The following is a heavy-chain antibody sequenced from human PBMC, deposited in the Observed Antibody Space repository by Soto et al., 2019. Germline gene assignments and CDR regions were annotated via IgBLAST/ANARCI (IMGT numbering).Heavy chain of an antibody. J-gene: IGHJ2*01. D-gene: IGHD6-19*01. V-gene: IGHV3-33*01. CDR3: ARIPQIAVAGTRFGYFDR. CDR2: IWYDGSNK. CDR1: GFTFSSYG. Sequence: PGESLKISCAASGFTFSSYGMQWVRQAPGKGLEWVAVIWYDGSNKYYADSVKGRFTISRDNSKNTLYLQMNSLGAEDTAVYYCARIPQIAVAGTRFGYFDRWGRGTLVTV.